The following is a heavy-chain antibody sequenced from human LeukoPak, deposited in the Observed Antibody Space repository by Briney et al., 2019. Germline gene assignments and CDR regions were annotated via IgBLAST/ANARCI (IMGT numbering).Heavy chain of an antibody. Sequence: RSGGPLRLSCAASGFTVSRNHVSWLRRPPGKGREWIGYIYDSGSTNYNPSLKSRVTISVDTSKNQFSLKLSSVTAADTAVYYCARVPDLLVGYMDVWGKGTTVTVSS. J-gene: IGHJ6*03. D-gene: IGHD1-26*01. V-gene: IGHV4-59*02. CDR2: IYDSGST. CDR1: GFTVSRNH. CDR3: ARVPDLLVGYMDV.